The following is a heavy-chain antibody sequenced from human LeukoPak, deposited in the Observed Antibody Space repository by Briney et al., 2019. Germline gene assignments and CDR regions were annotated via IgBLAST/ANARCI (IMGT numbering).Heavy chain of an antibody. J-gene: IGHJ4*02. CDR1: GFTFSTYD. Sequence: GGSLRLSCAASGFTFSTYDFQWVRQATGKGLEWVSLVGTAGDTHYAGSVKGRFTVSRENAKNSLYLQMNSLRGEGTAVYYCARDGQGLHYWGQGALVTVSS. CDR2: VGTAGDT. CDR3: ARDGQGLHY. V-gene: IGHV3-13*01. D-gene: IGHD4-11*01.